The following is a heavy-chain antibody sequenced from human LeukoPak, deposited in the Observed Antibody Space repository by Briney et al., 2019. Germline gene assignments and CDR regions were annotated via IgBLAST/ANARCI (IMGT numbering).Heavy chain of an antibody. CDR3: ARHLGGRLGYPNWFDP. CDR2: IYYSGST. CDR1: GGSISSYY. Sequence: SETLSLTCTVSGGSISSYYWSWIRQPPGKGLEWIGYIYYSGSTNYNPSLKSRVTISVDTSKNQFSLKLSSVTAADTAVYYCARHLGGRLGYPNWFDPWGQGTLVTVSS. V-gene: IGHV4-59*08. J-gene: IGHJ5*02. D-gene: IGHD3-16*01.